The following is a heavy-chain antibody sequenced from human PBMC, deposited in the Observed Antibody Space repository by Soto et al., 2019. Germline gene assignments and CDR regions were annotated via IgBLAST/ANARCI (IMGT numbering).Heavy chain of an antibody. D-gene: IGHD2-8*02. CDR2: IYSGGTT. V-gene: IGHV3-66*01. J-gene: IGHJ2*01. CDR3: ARDRGGTAIKKGFDL. CDR1: GFTVSSNY. Sequence: EVQLVESGGGLVQPGGSLTLSCAVSGFTVSSNYMSWVRKAPGKGLEWVSIIYSGGTTYYADSVTGRFTISRDTSKNALYLQMNGPSPEDTAVYYCARDRGGTAIKKGFDLWGRGTLVTVSS.